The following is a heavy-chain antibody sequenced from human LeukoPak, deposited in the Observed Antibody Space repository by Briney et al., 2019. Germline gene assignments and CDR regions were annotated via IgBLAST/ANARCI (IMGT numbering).Heavy chain of an antibody. Sequence: PSETLSLTCTVSGGSISSSSYYWGWIRQPPGKGLEWIGSIYYSGSTYYNPSLKSRVTISVDTSKNQFSLKLSSVTAADTAVYYCARSLYGSGTHSNYWGQGTLVTVSS. CDR3: ARSLYGSGTHSNY. CDR1: GGSISSSSYY. CDR2: IYYSGST. D-gene: IGHD3-10*01. V-gene: IGHV4-39*01. J-gene: IGHJ4*02.